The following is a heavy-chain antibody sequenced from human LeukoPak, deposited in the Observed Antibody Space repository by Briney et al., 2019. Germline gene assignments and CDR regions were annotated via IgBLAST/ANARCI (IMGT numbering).Heavy chain of an antibody. V-gene: IGHV1-46*01. CDR1: GYTFTSYY. D-gene: IGHD2-15*01. CDR2: INPSGGST. CDR3: ARGSCSGGSCYLGYWFDP. J-gene: IGHJ5*02. Sequence: ASVKVSCKASGYTFTSYYMHWVRQAPGQGLEWMGIINPSGGSTSYAQKFQGRVTMTRDTSTSTVYMELSSLRSEDTAVYYCARGSCSGGSCYLGYWFDPWGQGTLVTVSS.